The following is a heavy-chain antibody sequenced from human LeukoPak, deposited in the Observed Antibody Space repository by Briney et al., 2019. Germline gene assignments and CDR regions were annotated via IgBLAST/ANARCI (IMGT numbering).Heavy chain of an antibody. Sequence: SVKVSCKASGGTFSSYAISWVRQAPGQGLEWMGGIIPIFGTANYAQKFQGRVTITTDESTSTAYMELSSLRSEDTAVYYRARAPPVLGAPNFDYWGQGTLVTVSS. CDR1: GGTFSSYA. D-gene: IGHD3-16*01. J-gene: IGHJ4*02. CDR3: ARAPPVLGAPNFDY. V-gene: IGHV1-69*05. CDR2: IIPIFGTA.